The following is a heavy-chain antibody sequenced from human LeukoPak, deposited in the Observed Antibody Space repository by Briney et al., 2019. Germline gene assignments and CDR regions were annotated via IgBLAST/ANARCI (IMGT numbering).Heavy chain of an antibody. D-gene: IGHD6-19*01. V-gene: IGHV3-48*03. CDR2: ISSSGSTI. CDR1: GFTFSSYE. CDR3: AREGYSSGWYGVYYYYYMDV. J-gene: IGHJ6*03. Sequence: GGSLRLSCAASGFTFSSYEMNWVRQAPGKGLEWVSYISSSGSTIYYADSVKGRFTISRDNSKNTLYLQMNSLRAEDTAVYYCAREGYSSGWYGVYYYYYMDVWGKGTTVTVSS.